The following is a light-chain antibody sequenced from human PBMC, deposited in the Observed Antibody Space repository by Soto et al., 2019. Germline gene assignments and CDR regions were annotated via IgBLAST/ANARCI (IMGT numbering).Light chain of an antibody. CDR2: DVT. CDR3: CSYAGSYIFSV. CDR1: SSDVGGYNY. Sequence: QSVLTQPRSVSGSPGQSVTISCTGTSSDVGGYNYVSWYQHHPGKAPKLLIYDVTKRPSGVPDRFSGSKSGNTASLTISGLQAEDAADYYCCSYAGSYIFSVFGGGTKVTVL. J-gene: IGLJ2*01. V-gene: IGLV2-11*01.